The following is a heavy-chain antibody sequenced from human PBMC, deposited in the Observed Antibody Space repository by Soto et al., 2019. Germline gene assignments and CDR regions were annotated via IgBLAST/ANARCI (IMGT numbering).Heavy chain of an antibody. J-gene: IGHJ4*02. D-gene: IGHD6-13*01. CDR2: IKYSGST. Sequence: SETLSLTCTVSGGSISSGGYYWSWIRQPPGKGLEWIGSIKYSGSTYYNPSLKSRVAISVDTSKNQFSLNLNSVTAADTAVYFCVRPGGSTLHDYWGQGALVTVSS. CDR3: VRPGGSTLHDY. CDR1: GGSISSGGYY. V-gene: IGHV4-39*01.